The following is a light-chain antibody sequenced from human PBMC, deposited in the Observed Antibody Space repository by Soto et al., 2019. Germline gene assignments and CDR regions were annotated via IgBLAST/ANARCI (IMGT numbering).Light chain of an antibody. V-gene: IGKV1-27*01. CDR1: QGISNY. CDR3: QKYNNVPRT. CDR2: GAS. Sequence: DIQMTQSPSSLSASVGDRVTITCRASQGISNYLAWYQQKPGKVPKLLIYGASTLQSGVPSRFSGSGSGTDFTLTINSLQPEDVAIYYCQKYNNVPRTFGQGTKVEIK. J-gene: IGKJ1*01.